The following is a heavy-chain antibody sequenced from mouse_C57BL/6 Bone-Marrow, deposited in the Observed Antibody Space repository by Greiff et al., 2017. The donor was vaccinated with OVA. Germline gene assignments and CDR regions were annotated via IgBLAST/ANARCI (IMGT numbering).Heavy chain of an antibody. CDR1: GFTFSDYG. J-gene: IGHJ4*01. Sequence: EVMLVESGGGLVKPGGSLKLSCAASGFTFSDYGMHWVRQAPEKGLEWVAYISSGSSTIYYADTVKGRFTISRDNAKNTLFLQMTSLRSEDTATYYCAGDYDDYYAMDYWGQGTSVTVSS. V-gene: IGHV5-17*01. D-gene: IGHD2-4*01. CDR2: ISSGSSTI. CDR3: AGDYDDYYAMDY.